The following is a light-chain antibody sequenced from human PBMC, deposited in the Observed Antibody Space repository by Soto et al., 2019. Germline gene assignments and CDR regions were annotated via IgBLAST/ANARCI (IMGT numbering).Light chain of an antibody. Sequence: QSVLTQPASVSWSPGQSITISCTGTSSDISIYNYVSWYQQHPGKAPKLIIYEVSNRPSGISNRFSGAKSGNTASLTISGLQVEDEADYYCCSYTSSTHYVYGAGTKVTVL. V-gene: IGLV2-14*01. CDR1: SSDISIYNY. CDR3: CSYTSSTHYV. J-gene: IGLJ1*01. CDR2: EVS.